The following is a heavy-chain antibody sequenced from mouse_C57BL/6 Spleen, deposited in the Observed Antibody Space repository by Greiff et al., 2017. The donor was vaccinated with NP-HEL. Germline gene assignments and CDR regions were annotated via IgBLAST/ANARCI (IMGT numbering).Heavy chain of an antibody. V-gene: IGHV1-54*01. D-gene: IGHD1-1*01. CDR2: INPGSGGT. Sequence: VQLQQSGAELVRPGTSVKVSCKASGYAFTNYLIEWVKQRPGQGLEWIGVINPGSGGTNYNEKFKGKATLTADKSSSTAYMQLSSLTSEDSAVYFCARKKVAYYYAMDYWGQGTSVTVSS. CDR1: GYAFTNYL. CDR3: ARKKVAYYYAMDY. J-gene: IGHJ4*01.